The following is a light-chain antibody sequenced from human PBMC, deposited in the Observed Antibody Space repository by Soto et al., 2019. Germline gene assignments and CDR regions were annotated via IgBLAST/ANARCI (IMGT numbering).Light chain of an antibody. V-gene: IGLV2-14*01. Sequence: QSVLAQPASVSGSPGQSITISCTGTSSDVGGYYYVSRYQHHPGKAPKLMIYQVRNRPSGVSNRFSGSKSGNTASLTISGLQAEDEADYYCTSYTSSNTFYVFGTGTKVTVL. CDR3: TSYTSSNTFYV. J-gene: IGLJ1*01. CDR1: SSDVGGYYY. CDR2: QVR.